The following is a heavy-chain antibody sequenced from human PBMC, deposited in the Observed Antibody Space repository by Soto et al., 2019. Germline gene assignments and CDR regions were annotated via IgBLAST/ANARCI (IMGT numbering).Heavy chain of an antibody. D-gene: IGHD6-13*01. CDR2: IDPSDSYT. CDR1: GYSFTSYW. J-gene: IGHJ5*02. V-gene: IGHV5-10-1*01. CDR3: ARRHSSSSAFDP. Sequence: ESLKISCNGSGYSFTSYWISRVRQMPGKGLEWMGRIDPSDSYTNCSPSFQGHVTISADKSIGTAYLQWSSLKASDTAMYYCARRHSSSSAFDPWGQGTLVTVSS.